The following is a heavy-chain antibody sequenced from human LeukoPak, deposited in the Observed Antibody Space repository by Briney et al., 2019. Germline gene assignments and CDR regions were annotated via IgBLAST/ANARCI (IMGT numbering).Heavy chain of an antibody. D-gene: IGHD1-14*01. CDR1: GGSISSYY. Sequence: SETLSLTCTVSGGSISSYYWSWIRQPPGKGLEWIGYIYYSGSTNYNPSLKSRVTISVDTSKNQFSLKLSFVTAADTALYYCARPYITGTTLYAFDIWGQGTMVTVSS. J-gene: IGHJ3*02. CDR2: IYYSGST. CDR3: ARPYITGTTLYAFDI. V-gene: IGHV4-59*08.